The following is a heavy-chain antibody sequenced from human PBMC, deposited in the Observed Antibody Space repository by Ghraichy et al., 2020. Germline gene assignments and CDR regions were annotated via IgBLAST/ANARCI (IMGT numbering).Heavy chain of an antibody. CDR2: ISGSGGST. D-gene: IGHD6-19*01. V-gene: IGHV3-23*01. Sequence: GESLNISCAASGFTFSSYAMSWVRQAPGKGLEWVSAISGSGGSTYYADSVKGRFTISRDNSKNTLYLQMNSLRAEDTAVYYCAKELVAVAGGPQNYWGQGTLVTVSS. CDR1: GFTFSSYA. CDR3: AKELVAVAGGPQNY. J-gene: IGHJ4*02.